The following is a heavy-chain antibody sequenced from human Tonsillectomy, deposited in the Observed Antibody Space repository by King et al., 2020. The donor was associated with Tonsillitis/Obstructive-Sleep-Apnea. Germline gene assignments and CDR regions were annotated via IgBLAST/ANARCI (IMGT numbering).Heavy chain of an antibody. CDR1: GYSFTSYW. D-gene: IGHD3-22*01. V-gene: IGHV5-10-1*01. Sequence: QLVQSGAEVKKPEESLRISCKGSGYSFTSYWISWVRQMPGKGLEWMGRIDPSDSYTNYSPSFQGHVTISADKSISTAYLQWSSLKASDTAMYYCARPTDYYDSSGSPVAAFDIWGQGTMVTVSS. CDR3: ARPTDYYDSSGSPVAAFDI. CDR2: IDPSDSYT. J-gene: IGHJ3*02.